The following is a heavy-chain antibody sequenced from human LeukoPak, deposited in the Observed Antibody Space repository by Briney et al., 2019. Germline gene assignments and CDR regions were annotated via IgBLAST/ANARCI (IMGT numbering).Heavy chain of an antibody. CDR1: GYTFTSYD. CDR2: MNPNSDNT. Sequence: ASVKVSCKASGYTFTSYDINWVRQATRQGLEWMGWMNPNSDNTGYAQKFQGRVTMTRNTSISTAYMELSSLRSEDTALYYCARDNGGTAMAYYYYYYMDVWGKGTTV. J-gene: IGHJ6*03. CDR3: ARDNGGTAMAYYYYYYMDV. D-gene: IGHD5-18*01. V-gene: IGHV1-8*01.